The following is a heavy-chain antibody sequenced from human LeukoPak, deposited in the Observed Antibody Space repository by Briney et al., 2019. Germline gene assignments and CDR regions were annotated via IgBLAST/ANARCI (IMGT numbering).Heavy chain of an antibody. CDR2: IYYSGST. CDR3: ARARGVITPDWFDP. V-gene: IGHV4-59*01. Sequence: SETLSLTCTVSGGSISSYYWSWIRQPPGKALEWIGYIYYSGSTNYNPSLKSRVTISVDTSKNQFSLKLSSVTAADTAVYYCARARGVITPDWFDPWGQGTLVTVSS. CDR1: GGSISSYY. J-gene: IGHJ5*02. D-gene: IGHD3-10*01.